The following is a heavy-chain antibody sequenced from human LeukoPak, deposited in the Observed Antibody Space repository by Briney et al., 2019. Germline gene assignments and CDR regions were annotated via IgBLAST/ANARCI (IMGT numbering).Heavy chain of an antibody. V-gene: IGHV4-34*01. CDR1: GGSFSGYY. D-gene: IGHD3-10*01. CDR2: INHSGST. J-gene: IGHJ6*04. CDR3: ARGGATPTRYGSGSPQPPYGMDV. Sequence: SETLSLTCAVYGGSFSGYYWSWIRQPPGKGLEWIGEINHSGSTNYNPSLKSRVTISVDTSKNQFSLKLSSVTAADTAVYYCARGGATPTRYGSGSPQPPYGMDVWGKGTTVTVSS.